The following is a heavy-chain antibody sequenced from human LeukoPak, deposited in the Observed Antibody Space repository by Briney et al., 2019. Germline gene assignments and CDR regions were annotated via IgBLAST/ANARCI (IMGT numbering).Heavy chain of an antibody. Sequence: PGGSLRLSCAASGFTFSSYAMHWVRQAPGKGLEWVAVISYDGSNKYYADSVKGRFTISRDNSKNTLYLQMNSLRAEDTAVYYCARDLNVVAIDYWGQGTLVTVSS. D-gene: IGHD2-15*01. CDR3: ARDLNVVAIDY. CDR1: GFTFSSYA. V-gene: IGHV3-30-3*01. CDR2: ISYDGSNK. J-gene: IGHJ4*02.